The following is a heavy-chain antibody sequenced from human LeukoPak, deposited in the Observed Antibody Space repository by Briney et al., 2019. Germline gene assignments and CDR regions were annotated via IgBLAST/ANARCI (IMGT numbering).Heavy chain of an antibody. Sequence: ASVKVSCKASGGTFSSYAISWVRQAPGQGLEWMGRIIPILGIANYAQKFQGRVTITADKSTSTAYMELSSLRSEDTAVYYCAAHYYDSSGYDYWGQGTLVTVSS. V-gene: IGHV1-69*04. CDR3: AAHYYDSSGYDY. D-gene: IGHD3-22*01. CDR1: GGTFSSYA. J-gene: IGHJ4*02. CDR2: IIPILGIA.